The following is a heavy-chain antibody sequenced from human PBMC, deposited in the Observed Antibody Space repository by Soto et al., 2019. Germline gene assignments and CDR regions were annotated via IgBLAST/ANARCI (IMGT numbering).Heavy chain of an antibody. Sequence: ESGGGVVQPGRSLRLSCAASGFTFSSYGMHWVRQAPGKGLEWVAVISYDGSNKYYADSVKGRFTISRDNSKNTLYLQMNSLRAEDTAVYYCAKDISAGYQAVDIWGQGTMVTVSS. CDR1: GFTFSSYG. CDR3: AKDISAGYQAVDI. D-gene: IGHD3-16*02. J-gene: IGHJ3*02. V-gene: IGHV3-30*18. CDR2: ISYDGSNK.